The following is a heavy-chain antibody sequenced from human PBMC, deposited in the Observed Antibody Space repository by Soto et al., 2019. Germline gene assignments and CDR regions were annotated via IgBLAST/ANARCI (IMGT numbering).Heavy chain of an antibody. CDR1: GYTFTTYG. CDR2: ISTYNGNT. J-gene: IGHJ4*02. V-gene: IGHV1-18*01. Sequence: ASVKVSCKASGYTFTTYGMSWVRHAPGQGLDWMGWISTYNGNTKYAERLQGRVTMTTDTTTSTAYMELRSLRSDDTAVYYCARGPTDYYDNSGNYFLDYWGQGTLVTVSS. D-gene: IGHD3-22*01. CDR3: ARGPTDYYDNSGNYFLDY.